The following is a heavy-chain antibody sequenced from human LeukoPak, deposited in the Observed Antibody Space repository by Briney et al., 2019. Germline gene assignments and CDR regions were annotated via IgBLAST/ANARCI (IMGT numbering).Heavy chain of an antibody. J-gene: IGHJ3*02. CDR2: INHSGST. V-gene: IGHV4-34*01. D-gene: IGHD5-18*01. CDR1: GGSFSGYY. CDR3: ARGGYSYGFKAFDI. Sequence: PSETLSLTCAVYGGSFSGYYWSWIRQPPGKGLEWIGEINHSGSTNYNTSLKSRVTISVDTSKNQFSLRLSSVTAADTAVYYCARGGYSYGFKAFDIWGQGTKVTVSS.